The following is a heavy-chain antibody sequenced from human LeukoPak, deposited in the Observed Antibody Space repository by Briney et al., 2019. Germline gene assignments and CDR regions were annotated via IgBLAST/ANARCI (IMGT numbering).Heavy chain of an antibody. J-gene: IGHJ4*02. V-gene: IGHV4-31*03. D-gene: IGHD3-9*01. CDR2: IYYSGST. CDR1: GGSISSGGYY. Sequence: SETLSLTCTVSGGSISSGGYYWSWIRQHPGKGLEWIGYIYYSGSTYYNPSLKSRVTISVDTSKNQFSLKLSSVTAADTAVYYCASDKIDYDILTGYYRDRIFDYWGQGTLVTVSS. CDR3: ASDKIDYDILTGYYRDRIFDY.